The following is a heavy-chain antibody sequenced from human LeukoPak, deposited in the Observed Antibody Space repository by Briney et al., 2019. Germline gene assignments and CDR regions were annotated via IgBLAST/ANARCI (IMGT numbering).Heavy chain of an antibody. CDR1: GYSFTSYW. J-gene: IGHJ4*02. CDR3: ARSYDSSPFSLWY. CDR2: IYPGDSDT. V-gene: IGHV5-51*01. D-gene: IGHD3-22*01. Sequence: GESLKISCKGSGYSFTSYWIGWVRQMPGKGLDWMGIIYPGDSDTRYSPSFQGPVTISADTSISTAYLQWSSLKASDTAMYDCARSYDSSPFSLWYGGQGTLVTVSS.